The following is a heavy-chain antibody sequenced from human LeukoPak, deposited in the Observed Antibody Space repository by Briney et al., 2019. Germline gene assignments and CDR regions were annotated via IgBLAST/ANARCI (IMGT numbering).Heavy chain of an antibody. V-gene: IGHV3-11*01. Sequence: GGSLRLFCAASGFTFSVYYMRWLRQAPGEGLEWVSYISSSGSTIFYADSVKGRFTIYRDNAKNSLYLNIHSLRAEDAAVYYCARVKENWFDPWGQRTLVTVSS. J-gene: IGHJ5*02. CDR2: ISSSGSTI. CDR1: GFTFSVYY. CDR3: ARVKENWFDP.